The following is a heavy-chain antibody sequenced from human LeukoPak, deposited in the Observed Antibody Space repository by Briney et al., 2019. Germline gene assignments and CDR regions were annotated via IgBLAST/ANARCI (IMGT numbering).Heavy chain of an antibody. J-gene: IGHJ3*02. D-gene: IGHD3-9*01. CDR2: IYHSGST. Sequence: SETLSLTCAVSGGSISSGGYSWSWIRQPPGKGLEWIGYIYHSGSTYYNPSLKSRVAISVDTSKNQFSLKLSSVTAADTAVYYCARDSGYYDILTGYSGHAFDIWGQGTMVTVSS. CDR1: GGSISSGGYS. CDR3: ARDSGYYDILTGYSGHAFDI. V-gene: IGHV4-30-2*01.